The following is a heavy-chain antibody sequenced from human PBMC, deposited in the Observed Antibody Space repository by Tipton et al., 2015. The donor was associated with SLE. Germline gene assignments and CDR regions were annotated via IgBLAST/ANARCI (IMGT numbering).Heavy chain of an antibody. Sequence: TLSLTCVVSGYSISSSSYYWGWIRQPPGKGLEWIGSIYYSGSTYYNPSLKSRVSISVDTSKNQFSVKLSSVTAADTAVYYCARQGIMASAGLGYWGQGTLVTVSS. V-gene: IGHV4-39*01. CDR3: ARQGIMASAGLGY. CDR2: IYYSGST. J-gene: IGHJ4*02. D-gene: IGHD6-13*01. CDR1: GYSISSSSYY.